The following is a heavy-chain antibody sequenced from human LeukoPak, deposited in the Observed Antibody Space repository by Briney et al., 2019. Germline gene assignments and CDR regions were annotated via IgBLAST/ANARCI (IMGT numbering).Heavy chain of an antibody. V-gene: IGHV5-51*01. D-gene: IGHD1-26*01. J-gene: IGHJ4*02. Sequence: GESLKISCKGSGYSFTSYWIGWVRQMPGKGLEWMGVIYPGDSDTRYSPSFQGQVTISADKSISTAYLQWSSLKASDTAMYYCARSLRSGSYWRYYFDYWGQGTLVTVSS. CDR3: ARSLRSGSYWRYYFDY. CDR1: GYSFTSYW. CDR2: IYPGDSDT.